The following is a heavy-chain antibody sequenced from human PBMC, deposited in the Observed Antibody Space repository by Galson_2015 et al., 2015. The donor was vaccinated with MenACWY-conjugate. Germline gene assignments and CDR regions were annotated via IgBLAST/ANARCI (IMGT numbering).Heavy chain of an antibody. Sequence: VRQAPGKGLEWVSYIGSVTSTIYYRDSVKGRFTISRDNAKNSLYVQMNSLRAEDTAVYYCAREGSNREGYNFGPDYWGQGTPVTVSS. J-gene: IGHJ4*02. CDR2: IGSVTSTI. CDR3: AREGSNREGYNFGPDY. V-gene: IGHV3-48*04. D-gene: IGHD5-24*01.